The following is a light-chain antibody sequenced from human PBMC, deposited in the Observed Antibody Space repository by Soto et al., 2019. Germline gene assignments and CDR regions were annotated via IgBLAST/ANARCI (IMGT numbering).Light chain of an antibody. CDR1: SSDVGAYDY. J-gene: IGLJ1*01. CDR2: EIN. V-gene: IGLV2-8*01. CDR3: SSFAGSNNFPYV. Sequence: QSALTQPPSASGSPGQSVTISFTGTSSDVGAYDYVSWYQQHPGKAPKLMIYEINKRPSGVPDRFSGSKSGNTASLTVSGLQAEDEADYYCSSFAGSNNFPYVFGTGTKV.